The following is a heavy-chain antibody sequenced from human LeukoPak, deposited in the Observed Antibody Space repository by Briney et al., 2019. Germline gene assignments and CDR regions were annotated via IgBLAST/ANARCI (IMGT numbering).Heavy chain of an antibody. CDR1: GGSISSGGYY. CDR3: ARPYYYDSRIDP. CDR2: IYYSGST. D-gene: IGHD3-22*01. V-gene: IGHV4-31*03. Sequence: SQTLSLTCTVSGGSISSGGYYWSWIRQHPGKGPEWIGYIYYSGSTYYNPSLKSRVTISVDTSKNQFSLKLSSVTAADTAVYYCARPYYYDSRIDPWGQGILVTVSS. J-gene: IGHJ5*02.